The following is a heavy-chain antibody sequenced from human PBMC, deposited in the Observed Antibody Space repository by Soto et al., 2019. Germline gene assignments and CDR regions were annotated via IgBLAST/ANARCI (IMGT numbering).Heavy chain of an antibody. D-gene: IGHD3-3*01. CDR3: AKEIYDFWSGYYTGFDY. CDR2: ISYDGSNK. J-gene: IGHJ4*02. CDR1: GFTFSSYG. Sequence: VQLVESGGGVVQPGRSLRLSCAASGFTFSSYGMHWVRQAPGKGLEWVAVISYDGSNKYYADSVKGRFTISRDNSKNTLYLQMNSLRAEDTAVYYCAKEIYDFWSGYYTGFDYWGQGTLVTVSS. V-gene: IGHV3-30*18.